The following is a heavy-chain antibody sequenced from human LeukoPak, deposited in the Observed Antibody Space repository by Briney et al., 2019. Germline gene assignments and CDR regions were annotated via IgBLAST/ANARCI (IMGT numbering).Heavy chain of an antibody. V-gene: IGHV1-18*01. CDR3: ARVDGSADY. D-gene: IGHD3-22*01. J-gene: IGHJ4*02. CDR2: ISGYNGNT. CDR1: GYTFTTYG. Sequence: ASVKVSCKASGYTFTTYGISWVRQAPGQGLEWMGWISGYNGNTKYAQNAQGRVTITADESTSTAYMELSSLRSEDTAVYYCARVDGSADYRGQGTLVTVSS.